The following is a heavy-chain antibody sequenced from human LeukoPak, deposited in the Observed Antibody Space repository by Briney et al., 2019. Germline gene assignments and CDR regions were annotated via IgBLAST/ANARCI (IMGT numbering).Heavy chain of an antibody. CDR3: ARDLVAGPSDY. CDR1: GFTFDDYA. D-gene: IGHD6-19*01. V-gene: IGHV3-9*01. CDR2: ISWNSGSI. Sequence: PGGSLRLSCAASGFTFDDYAMHWVRQAPGKGLGWVSGISWNSGSIGYADSVRGRFTISRDNAKNSLYLQMNSLRAEDTALYYCARDLVAGPSDYWGQGTLVTVSS. J-gene: IGHJ4*02.